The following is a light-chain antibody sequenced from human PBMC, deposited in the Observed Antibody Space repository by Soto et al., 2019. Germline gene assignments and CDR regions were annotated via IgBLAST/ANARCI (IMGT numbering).Light chain of an antibody. Sequence: EIRMTQFPPTLSASPGGVATLSCRAAQDVTTNFAWYQLKRGQPPRLLIYDISTRATGVPARFSGSGSGTEFTLTISSLQPEDFTTYYCQQLNTYPITFAQGTRLEIK. CDR3: QQLNTYPIT. J-gene: IGKJ5*01. V-gene: IGKV3-15*01. CDR2: DIS. CDR1: QDVTTN.